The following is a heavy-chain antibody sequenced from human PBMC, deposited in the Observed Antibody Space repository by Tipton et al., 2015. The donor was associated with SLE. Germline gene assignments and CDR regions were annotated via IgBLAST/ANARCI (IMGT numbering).Heavy chain of an antibody. CDR3: ARLHGYSYGLNWFDP. CDR1: GGSVSSSSKC. J-gene: IGHJ5*02. D-gene: IGHD5-18*01. CDR2: IYYTGTTT. V-gene: IGHV4-39*07. Sequence: TLSLTCTVSGGSVSSSSKCWAWIRQPPGKGLEWIGSIYYTGTTTYYNSFLKSRVTMSVDTSKNQFSLRLTSVIAADTAVYYCARLHGYSYGLNWFDPWGQGTLISVSS.